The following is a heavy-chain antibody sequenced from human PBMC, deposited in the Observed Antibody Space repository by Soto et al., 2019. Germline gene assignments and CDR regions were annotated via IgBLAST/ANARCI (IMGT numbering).Heavy chain of an antibody. CDR1: GGSINDADYY. Sequence: SETLSLTCSVSGGSINDADYYWNWIRQPPGKGLEWIGSIYYSGSTHYNASLESRISISLDTSKDQFSLKLNSVTAADTAVYYCAREAGPLDFWGQGIRVS. V-gene: IGHV4-30-4*01. CDR3: AREAGPLDF. J-gene: IGHJ4*02. D-gene: IGHD3-10*01. CDR2: IYYSGST.